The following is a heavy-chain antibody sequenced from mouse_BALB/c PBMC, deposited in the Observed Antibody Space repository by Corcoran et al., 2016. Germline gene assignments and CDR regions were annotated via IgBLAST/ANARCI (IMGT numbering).Heavy chain of an antibody. CDR2: IDPANGNT. V-gene: IGHV14-3*02. CDR1: GFNIKDTY. J-gene: IGHJ1*01. CDR3: ARWDWYFDV. Sequence: EVQLQQSGAELVKPAASVKLSCTASGFNIKDTYMHWVKQRPEQGLEWIGRIDPANGNTKYDPKFQGKATITADTSSNTAYLQLSSLTSEDTAVYYCARWDWYFDVWGAGTTVTVSS.